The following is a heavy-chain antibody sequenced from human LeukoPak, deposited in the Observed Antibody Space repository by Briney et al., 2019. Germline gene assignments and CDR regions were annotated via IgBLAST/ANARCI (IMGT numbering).Heavy chain of an antibody. V-gene: IGHV4-4*07. D-gene: IGHD3-9*01. Sequence: SETLSLTCTVSGGSISSYYWSWIRQPAGKGLEWIGRIYTSGSTNYNPSLKSRVTISVDTSKNQFSLKLSSVTAADTAVYYCARRGLRYFDWLLARRTNNWFDPWGQGTLVTVSS. CDR1: GGSISSYY. J-gene: IGHJ5*02. CDR3: ARRGLRYFDWLLARRTNNWFDP. CDR2: IYTSGST.